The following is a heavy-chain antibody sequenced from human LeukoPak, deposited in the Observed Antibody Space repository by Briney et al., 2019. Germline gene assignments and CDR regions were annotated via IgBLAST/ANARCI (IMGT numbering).Heavy chain of an antibody. CDR3: ARSTSGTWSSSWYDWGY. Sequence: SENLSLTCTVSGGSISSYYWSWIRQPPEKGLEWIGYIYYSGNTNYNPSLKSRVTISVDTSKNQFSLKLSSVTAADTAVYYCARSTSGTWSSSWYDWGYWGQGTLVTVSS. CDR2: IYYSGNT. D-gene: IGHD6-13*01. J-gene: IGHJ4*02. CDR1: GGSISSYY. V-gene: IGHV4-59*01.